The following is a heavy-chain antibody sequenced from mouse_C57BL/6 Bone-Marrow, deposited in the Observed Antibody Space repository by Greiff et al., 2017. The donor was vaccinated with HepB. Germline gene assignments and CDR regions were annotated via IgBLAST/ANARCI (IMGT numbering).Heavy chain of an antibody. J-gene: IGHJ3*01. CDR3: ARGCYSYGSWFAY. CDR2: ISSGSSTI. Sequence: EVKVEESGGGLVKPGGSLKLSCAASGFTFSDYGMHWVRQAPEKGLEWVAYISSGSSTIYYADTVKGRFTISRDNAKNTLFLQMTSLRSEDTAMYYCARGCYSYGSWFAYWGQGTLVTVSA. V-gene: IGHV5-17*01. CDR1: GFTFSDYG. D-gene: IGHD1-1*01.